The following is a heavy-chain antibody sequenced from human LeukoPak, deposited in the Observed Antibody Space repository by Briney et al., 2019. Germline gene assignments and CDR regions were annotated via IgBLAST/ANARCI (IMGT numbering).Heavy chain of an antibody. Sequence: GGSLRLSCTASGFTFGDYAMSWFRQAPGKGLEWVGFIRSKAYGGTTEYAASVKGRFTISRDDSKSIAYLQMNSLKTEDTAVYYCTRSPDYDILTGYSLGFDYWGQGTLVTVSS. CDR1: GFTFGDYA. J-gene: IGHJ4*02. CDR3: TRSPDYDILTGYSLGFDY. CDR2: IRSKAYGGTT. V-gene: IGHV3-49*03. D-gene: IGHD3-9*01.